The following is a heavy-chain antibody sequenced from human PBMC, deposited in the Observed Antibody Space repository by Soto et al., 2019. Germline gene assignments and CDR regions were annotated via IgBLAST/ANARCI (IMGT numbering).Heavy chain of an antibody. Sequence: SVTLSLTCTVSGGSICSYYWSWIRQPPGKGLEWIGYIYYSGSTNYNPSLKSRVTISVDTSKNQFSLRLTSVTAADTAVYYCAAAPRYWGQGTRVTVSS. CDR3: AAAPRY. V-gene: IGHV4-59*01. D-gene: IGHD2-15*01. CDR1: GGSICSYY. J-gene: IGHJ4*02. CDR2: IYYSGST.